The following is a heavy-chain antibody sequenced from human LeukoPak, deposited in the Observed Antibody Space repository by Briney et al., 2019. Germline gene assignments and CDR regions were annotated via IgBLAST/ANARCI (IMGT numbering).Heavy chain of an antibody. CDR2: IYYSGGT. V-gene: IGHV4-30-4*01. CDR3: ARLGYYYDSSGYYYFDY. Sequence: SETLSLTCTVSGGSISSGDYYWSWIRQPPGKGLEWIGYIYYSGGTYYNPSLKSRVTISVDTSKNQFSLKLSSVTAADTAVYYCARLGYYYDSSGYYYFDYWGQGTLVTVSS. J-gene: IGHJ4*02. CDR1: GGSISSGDYY. D-gene: IGHD3-22*01.